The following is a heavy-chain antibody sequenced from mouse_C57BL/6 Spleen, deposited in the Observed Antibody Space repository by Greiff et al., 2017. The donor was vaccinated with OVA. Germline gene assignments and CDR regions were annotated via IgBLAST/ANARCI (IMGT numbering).Heavy chain of an antibody. Sequence: VKLQQPGAELVRPGSSVKLSCKASGYTFTSYWMHWVKQRPIQGLEWIGNIDPSDSETHYNQKFKDKATLTVDKSSSTAYMQLSSLTSEDSAVYYCARRGSYYEHFDYWGQGTTLTVSS. CDR3: ARRGSYYEHFDY. CDR1: GYTFTSYW. CDR2: IDPSDSET. J-gene: IGHJ2*01. V-gene: IGHV1-52*01. D-gene: IGHD2-10*01.